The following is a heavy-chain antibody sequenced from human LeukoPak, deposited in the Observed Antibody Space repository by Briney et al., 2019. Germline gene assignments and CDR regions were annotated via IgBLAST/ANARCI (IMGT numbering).Heavy chain of an antibody. V-gene: IGHV3-30*01. CDR1: GFTFSSYA. CDR3: ARDVVPAAIARSVHFDY. D-gene: IGHD2-2*01. Sequence: GRSLRLSCAASGFTFSSYAMHWVRQAPGKGLEWVAVISYDGSNKYYADSVKGRFTISRDNSKNTLYLQMNSLRAEDTAVYYCARDVVPAAIARSVHFDYWGQGTLVTVST. CDR2: ISYDGSNK. J-gene: IGHJ4*02.